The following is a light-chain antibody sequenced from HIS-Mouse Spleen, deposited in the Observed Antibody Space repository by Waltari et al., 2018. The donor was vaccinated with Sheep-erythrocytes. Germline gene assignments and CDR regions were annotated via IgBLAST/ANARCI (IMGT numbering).Light chain of an antibody. CDR2: DAS. V-gene: IGKV1-33*01. CDR3: QQYDNLQT. J-gene: IGKJ3*01. Sequence: DIQMTHSPSSLSASVGDRVTITCQASQDISNYLNWYQQKPGKAPKLLIYDASNLETGVPSRFSGGASGTDFTFTISSLQPEDIATYYCQQYDNLQTFGPGTKVDIK. CDR1: QDISNY.